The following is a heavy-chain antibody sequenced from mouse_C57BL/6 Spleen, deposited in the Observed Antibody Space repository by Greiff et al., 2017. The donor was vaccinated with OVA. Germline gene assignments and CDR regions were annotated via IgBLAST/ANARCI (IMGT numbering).Heavy chain of an antibody. D-gene: IGHD1-1*01. CDR3: VREGYYGSSYLCYFDY. CDR2: IRSKSSNYAT. Sequence: DVQLVESGGGLVQPKGSLKLSCAASGFTFNTYAMHWVRQAPGKGLKWVARIRSKSSNYATYYADSVKDRFTISRDDSQSMLYLQMNNLKTEDTAIYYCVREGYYGSSYLCYFDYWGQGTTLTVTS. CDR1: GFTFNTYA. J-gene: IGHJ2*01. V-gene: IGHV10-3*01.